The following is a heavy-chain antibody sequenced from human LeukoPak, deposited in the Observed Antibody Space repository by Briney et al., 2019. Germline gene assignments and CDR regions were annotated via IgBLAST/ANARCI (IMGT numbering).Heavy chain of an antibody. V-gene: IGHV3-48*03. CDR1: GFTFSSYE. J-gene: IGHJ4*02. Sequence: GGSLRLSCAASGFTFSSYEMNWVRQAPGKGLEWVSYISSSGSTIYYADSVKGRFTISRDNAKNSLYLQMNSLRAEDTAVYYCAREAYYFDYWGQGTLVTVSS. CDR3: AREAYYFDY. CDR2: ISSSGSTI.